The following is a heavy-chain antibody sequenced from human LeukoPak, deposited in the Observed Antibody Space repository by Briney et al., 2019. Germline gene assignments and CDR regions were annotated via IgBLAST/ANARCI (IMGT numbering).Heavy chain of an antibody. Sequence: PGGSLRLSXAASGFTFSSYSMNWVRQAPGKGLEWVSSISSSSSYIYYADSVKGRFTISRDNAKNSLYLQMNSLRAEDTAVYYCARDLGVYYDSSGYDWGQGTLVTVSS. CDR1: GFTFSSYS. V-gene: IGHV3-21*01. CDR3: ARDLGVYYDSSGYD. D-gene: IGHD3-22*01. CDR2: ISSSSSYI. J-gene: IGHJ4*02.